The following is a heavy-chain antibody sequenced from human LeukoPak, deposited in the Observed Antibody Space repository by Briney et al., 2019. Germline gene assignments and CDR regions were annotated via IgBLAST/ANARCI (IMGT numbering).Heavy chain of an antibody. D-gene: IGHD6-13*01. V-gene: IGHV3-73*01. CDR1: GFTFSGSA. J-gene: IGHJ6*03. CDR3: TRDTAGSSSWYVYYYYMDV. CDR2: IRSKANSYAT. Sequence: PGGSLRLSCAASGFTFSGSAMHWVRQASGKGLEWVGRIRSKANSYATAYAASVKGRFTISRDDSKNTAYLQMNSLKTEDTAVYYCTRDTAGSSSWYVYYYYMDVWGKGTTVTVSS.